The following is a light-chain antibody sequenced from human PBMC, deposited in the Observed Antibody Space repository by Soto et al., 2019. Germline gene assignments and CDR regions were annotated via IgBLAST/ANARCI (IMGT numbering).Light chain of an antibody. V-gene: IGKV3-20*01. CDR1: QRVSSSY. CDR2: GAS. J-gene: IGKJ2*01. Sequence: EIVLTQSPGTLSLSPGERATLSCRASQRVSSSYLGWYQQKPGQAPGLLIYGASSRATGIPDRFSGSGSGTDFTLTISRLEPEDFAVYYCQQYGSSPVTFGQGTKLEIK. CDR3: QQYGSSPVT.